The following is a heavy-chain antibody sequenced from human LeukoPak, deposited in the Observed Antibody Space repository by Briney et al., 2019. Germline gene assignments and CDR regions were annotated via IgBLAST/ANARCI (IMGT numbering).Heavy chain of an antibody. Sequence: ASVKVSCKASGYTFTSYGISWVRQAPGQGLEWMGWISAYNGNTNYAQKLQGRITMTTDTSTSTAYMELRSLRSDDTAVYYCARYLYGDYAGDWFDPWGQGTLVTVSS. J-gene: IGHJ5*02. CDR1: GYTFTSYG. CDR3: ARYLYGDYAGDWFDP. V-gene: IGHV1-18*01. D-gene: IGHD4-17*01. CDR2: ISAYNGNT.